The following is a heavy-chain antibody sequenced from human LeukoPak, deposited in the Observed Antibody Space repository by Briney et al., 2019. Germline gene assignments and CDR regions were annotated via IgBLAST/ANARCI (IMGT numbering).Heavy chain of an antibody. CDR1: GFTFSSYG. Sequence: PGGSLRLSCAASGFTFSSYGMHWVRQAPGKGLEWVAFIRYDGSNKYYADSVKGRFTISRDNSKNTLCLQMNSLRAEDTAVYYCARDRGAVAATALDYWGQGTLVTVSS. V-gene: IGHV3-30*02. CDR3: ARDRGAVAATALDY. J-gene: IGHJ4*02. CDR2: IRYDGSNK. D-gene: IGHD6-19*01.